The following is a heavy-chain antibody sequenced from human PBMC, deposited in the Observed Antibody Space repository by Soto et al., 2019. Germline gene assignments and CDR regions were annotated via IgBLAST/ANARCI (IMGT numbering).Heavy chain of an antibody. CDR1: GYNFNDYY. CDR2: INPNGGGT. J-gene: IGHJ6*02. D-gene: IGHD3-16*01. V-gene: IGHV1-2*02. Sequence: QVQLVQSGAEVKEPGASVRLSCKASGYNFNDYYIYWVRQAPGLGLECMGWINPNGGGTSYEQKFRGRVTFACATSLSPAYLEVTALTSDDTAVYYCAGDLRPYTIQQYSYYPMDVWGQGTAITVSS. CDR3: AGDLRPYTIQQYSYYPMDV.